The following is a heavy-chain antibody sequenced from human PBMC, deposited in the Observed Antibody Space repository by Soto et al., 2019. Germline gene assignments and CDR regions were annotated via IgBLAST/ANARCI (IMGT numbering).Heavy chain of an antibody. D-gene: IGHD6-19*01. Sequence: ASVKVSCKASGGTFSSYAISWVRQAPGQGLEWMGGIIPIFGTANYAQKFQGRVTITADESTSTAYMELSSLRSEDTAVYYCARVLSSGWFPFDYWGQGTLVTVSS. CDR3: ARVLSSGWFPFDY. V-gene: IGHV1-69*13. CDR2: IIPIFGTA. J-gene: IGHJ4*02. CDR1: GGTFSSYA.